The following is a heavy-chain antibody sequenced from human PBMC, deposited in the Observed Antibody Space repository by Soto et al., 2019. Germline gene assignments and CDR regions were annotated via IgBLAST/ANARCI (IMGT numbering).Heavy chain of an antibody. V-gene: IGHV1-46*01. J-gene: IGHJ4*02. CDR2: VNPSGGHT. Sequence: QVQLMQSGAEVKKPGASVKVSCKASGDTFTDYYIHWVRQAPGQGLEWMGTVNPSGGHTTYAQHVLGGVPMTRDTSTSTLCMELTSLTSDDTAIYYCARGGPVVVVTAALDYWGQGTLVTVSS. CDR3: ARGGPVVVVTAALDY. D-gene: IGHD2-21*02. CDR1: GDTFTDYY.